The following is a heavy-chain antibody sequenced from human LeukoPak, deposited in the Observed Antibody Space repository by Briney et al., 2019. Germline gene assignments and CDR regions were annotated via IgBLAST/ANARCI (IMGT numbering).Heavy chain of an antibody. CDR2: IDHTESR. Sequence: SETLSLTCAVYGGSFSGYYWSWIRQPPGKGLEWIGEIDHTESRNYNPSLKSRVTISVDTSKNQFSLRLTSVTAADTAVYYCARGRSSTTVTPWYFDYWGQGTLVTVSS. CDR1: GGSFSGYY. J-gene: IGHJ4*02. CDR3: ARGRSSTTVTPWYFDY. D-gene: IGHD4-17*01. V-gene: IGHV4-34*01.